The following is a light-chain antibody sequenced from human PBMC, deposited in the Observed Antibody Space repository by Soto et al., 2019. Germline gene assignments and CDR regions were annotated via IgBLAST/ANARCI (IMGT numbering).Light chain of an antibody. CDR2: GAS. Sequence: EIVLTQSPGTLSLSPGERATLSCRASQSVSSSYLAWYQQKPGQAPRLLIYGASSRATGIPDRFSGSGSGTDFTLTIGRLEPEDCAVYFGQQDGSSPLTFGGGTKVEIK. J-gene: IGKJ4*02. CDR3: QQDGSSPLT. CDR1: QSVSSSY. V-gene: IGKV3-20*01.